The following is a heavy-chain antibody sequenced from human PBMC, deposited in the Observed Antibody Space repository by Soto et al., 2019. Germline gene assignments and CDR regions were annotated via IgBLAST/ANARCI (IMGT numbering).Heavy chain of an antibody. CDR3: ARLYGSGTYWFDP. J-gene: IGHJ5*02. D-gene: IGHD3-10*01. V-gene: IGHV4-39*01. CDR2: IYYSGST. Sequence: LSLTFTVSGGSISSSSYYWGWIRQPPGKGLEWIGSIYYSGSTYYNPSLKSRVTISVDTSKNQFSLKLSSVTAADTAVYYCARLYGSGTYWFDPWGQGTLVTVSS. CDR1: GGSISSSSYY.